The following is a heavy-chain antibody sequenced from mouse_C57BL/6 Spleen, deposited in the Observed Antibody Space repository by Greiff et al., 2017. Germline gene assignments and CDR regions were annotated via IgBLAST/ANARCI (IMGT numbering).Heavy chain of an antibody. CDR1: GYTFTSYW. V-gene: IGHV1-69*01. D-gene: IGHD2-3*01. Sequence: QVQLQQSGAELVMPGASVKLSCKASGYTFTSYWMHWVKQRPGQGLEWIGELDPSDSYTNYNQKFKGKSTLTVDKSSSTAYMQLSSLTSEDSAVYYCARLDGYYPAYWGQGTTLTVSS. J-gene: IGHJ2*01. CDR3: ARLDGYYPAY. CDR2: LDPSDSYT.